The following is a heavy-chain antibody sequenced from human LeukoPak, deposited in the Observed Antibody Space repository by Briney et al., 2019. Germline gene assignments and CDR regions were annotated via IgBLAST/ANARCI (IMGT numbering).Heavy chain of an antibody. CDR3: ARAGVVPAAINRAFDI. D-gene: IGHD2-2*02. J-gene: IGHJ3*02. V-gene: IGHV4-30-4*08. Sequence: SETLSLTCVVSGGSLISGDYYWSWIRQPPGKGLEWIGNIYHNGDTYYNPSLKSRVSISVDTSKNQFSLKLSSVTAADTAVYYCARAGVVPAAINRAFDIWGQGSVVTVSS. CDR1: GGSLISGDYY. CDR2: IYHNGDT.